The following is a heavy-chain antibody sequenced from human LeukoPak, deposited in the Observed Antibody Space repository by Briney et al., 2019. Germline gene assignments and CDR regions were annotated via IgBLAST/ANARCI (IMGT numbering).Heavy chain of an antibody. J-gene: IGHJ4*02. Sequence: SGTLSLTCAVSGGSISSSNWWSWVRQPPGKGLEWIGEIYHSGSTNYNPSLKSRVTISVDKSKNQFSLKLSSVTAADTAVYYCAREVYYYDSSGYYYYLYYFDYWGQGTLVTVSS. CDR3: AREVYYYDSSGYYYYLYYFDY. CDR2: IYHSGST. D-gene: IGHD3-22*01. V-gene: IGHV4-4*02. CDR1: GGSISSSNW.